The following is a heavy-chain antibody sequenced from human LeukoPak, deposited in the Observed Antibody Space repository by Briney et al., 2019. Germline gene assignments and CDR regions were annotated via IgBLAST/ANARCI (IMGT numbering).Heavy chain of an antibody. CDR1: GGSFSGYY. J-gene: IGHJ4*02. D-gene: IGHD6-13*01. Sequence: SETLSLTCAVYGGSFSGYYWSWIRQPPGKGLEWIGEINHSGSTNYNPSLKSRVTISVDTSKNQFSLKLSSVTAADTAAYYCARDMGSVAGHDYWGQGTLVTVSS. V-gene: IGHV4-34*01. CDR2: INHSGST. CDR3: ARDMGSVAGHDY.